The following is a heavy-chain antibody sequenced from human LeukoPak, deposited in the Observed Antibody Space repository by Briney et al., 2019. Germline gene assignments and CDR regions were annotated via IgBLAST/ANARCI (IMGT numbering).Heavy chain of an antibody. V-gene: IGHV1-69*05. CDR2: IIPIFGTA. Sequence: SVTVSCKASGGTFSSYAISWVRQAPGQGLEWMGGIIPIFGTANYAQKFQGRVTIATDESTSTAYMELSSLRSEDTAVYYCAALFSNIAAAPHPLKSDYWGQGTLVTVSS. CDR1: GGTFSSYA. J-gene: IGHJ4*02. CDR3: AALFSNIAAAPHPLKSDY. D-gene: IGHD6-13*01.